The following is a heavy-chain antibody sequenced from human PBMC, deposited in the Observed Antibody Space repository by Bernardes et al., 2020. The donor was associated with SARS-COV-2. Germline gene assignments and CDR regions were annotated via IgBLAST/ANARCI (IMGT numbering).Heavy chain of an antibody. CDR2: INPNSGGT. V-gene: IGHV1-2*02. CDR1: GYTFTGYY. CDR3: ARDDRAVAGTASYYYYMDV. J-gene: IGHJ6*03. D-gene: IGHD6-19*01. Sequence: ASVKVSCKASGYTFTGYYMHWVRQAPGQGLEWMGWINPNSGGTNYAQKFQGRVTMTRDTSISTAYMELSRLRSDYTAVYYCARDDRAVAGTASYYYYMDVWGKGTTVTVSS.